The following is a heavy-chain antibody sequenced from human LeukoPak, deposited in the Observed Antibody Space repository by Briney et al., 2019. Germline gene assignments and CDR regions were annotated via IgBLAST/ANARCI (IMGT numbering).Heavy chain of an antibody. Sequence: GESLKISCKASVFSFTNYWIAWVRQTPGKGLEWMGIIYPGDSDTRYSPSFQGQVTISADKSISTAYLQWSSLKASDTAMYYCARRTSWVTFDIWGQGTMVTVSS. J-gene: IGHJ3*02. CDR3: ARRTSWVTFDI. V-gene: IGHV5-51*01. CDR2: IYPGDSDT. D-gene: IGHD1-14*01. CDR1: VFSFTNYW.